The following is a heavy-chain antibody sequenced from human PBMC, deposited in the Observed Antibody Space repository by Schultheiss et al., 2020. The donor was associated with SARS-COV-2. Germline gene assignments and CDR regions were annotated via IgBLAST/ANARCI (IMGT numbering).Heavy chain of an antibody. J-gene: IGHJ4*02. CDR2: ISSSGSTI. D-gene: IGHD3-3*01. CDR3: ARGPLFEWHFDY. CDR1: GFTFSDYY. V-gene: IGHV3-11*04. Sequence: GESLKISCAASGFTFSDYYMSWIRQAPGKGLEWVSYISSSGSTIYYADSVKGRFTISRDNAKNSLYLQMNSLRAEDTAVYYCARGPLFEWHFDYWGQGTLVTVSS.